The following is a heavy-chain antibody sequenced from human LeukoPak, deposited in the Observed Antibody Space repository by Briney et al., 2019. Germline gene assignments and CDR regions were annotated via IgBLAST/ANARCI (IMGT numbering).Heavy chain of an antibody. Sequence: GGSLRLSCAASGFTFSSYSMNWVRQAPGKGLEWVSYISSSSSTIYYAGSVKGRFTISRDNAKNSLYLQMNSLRAEDTAVYYCARGSRATRDAFDIWGQGTMVTDSS. CDR1: GFTFSSYS. D-gene: IGHD1-26*01. V-gene: IGHV3-48*01. CDR2: ISSSSSTI. CDR3: ARGSRATRDAFDI. J-gene: IGHJ3*02.